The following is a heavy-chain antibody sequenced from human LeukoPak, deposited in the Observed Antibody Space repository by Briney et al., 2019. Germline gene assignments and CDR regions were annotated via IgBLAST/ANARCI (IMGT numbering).Heavy chain of an antibody. CDR2: ISGSGSNT. V-gene: IGHV3-23*01. Sequence: GGSLRLSCAASGFTFSNYAMSWVRQAPGKGLEWVSGISGSGSNTYYADSVKGRFTISRDNSKNTLYLQMNSLRAEDTAVYYCAKEWQGYYYYYMDIWGRGTTVTVSS. D-gene: IGHD5-24*01. J-gene: IGHJ6*03. CDR1: GFTFSNYA. CDR3: AKEWQGYYYYYMDI.